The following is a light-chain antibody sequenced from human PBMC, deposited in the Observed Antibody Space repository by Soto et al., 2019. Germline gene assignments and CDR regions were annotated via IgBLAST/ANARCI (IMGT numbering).Light chain of an antibody. CDR3: QQRSNWPPIT. CDR2: GAS. J-gene: IGKJ5*01. V-gene: IGKV3-11*01. CDR1: QSVSSY. Sequence: EIVLTQSPATLSLSPGERATLSCRASQSVSSYLAWYQQKPGQAPRLLIYGASSRATGIPGRFSGSGSGTDFTLTISSLEPEDFAVYYCQQRSNWPPITFGQGTRLEIK.